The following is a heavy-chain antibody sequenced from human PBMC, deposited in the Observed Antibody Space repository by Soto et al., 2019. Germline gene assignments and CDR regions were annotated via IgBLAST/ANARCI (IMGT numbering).Heavy chain of an antibody. V-gene: IGHV4-61*01. CDR1: GGSVSSGSYH. CDR2: IYYSGST. Sequence: QAQLQESGPGLVKPSETLSLTCTVSGGSVSSGSYHWTWIRQPSGKGLEWIGYIYYSGSTNYNPSLKSRVTISVDTSKNQFSLKLSSVTAADTAVYYCARDNMRARDGMDVWGQGTTVTVSS. CDR3: ARDNMRARDGMDV. J-gene: IGHJ6*02. D-gene: IGHD3-16*01.